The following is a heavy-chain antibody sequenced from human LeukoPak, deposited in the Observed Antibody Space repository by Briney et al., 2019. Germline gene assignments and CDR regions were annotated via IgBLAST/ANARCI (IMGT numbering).Heavy chain of an antibody. D-gene: IGHD2-2*01. J-gene: IGHJ4*02. Sequence: GGSLRLSCAASGFTFSSYSMNWVRQAPGKGLEWVSYISSSSSTIYYADSVKGRFTISRDNAKNSLYLQMNSLRAEDTAVYYCAKDAGGTSWYFDYWGQGTLVTVSS. CDR1: GFTFSSYS. V-gene: IGHV3-48*04. CDR2: ISSSSSTI. CDR3: AKDAGGTSWYFDY.